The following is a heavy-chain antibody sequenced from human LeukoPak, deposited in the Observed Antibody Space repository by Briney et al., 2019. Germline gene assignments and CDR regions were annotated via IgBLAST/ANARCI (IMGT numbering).Heavy chain of an antibody. D-gene: IGHD1-26*01. Sequence: GGSLRLSCAASGLTFSSYEINWVRQAPGQGLEWVSYISSSGSTRYYADSVKGRFTISRDDAKNSVYLQMNSLRAEDTAVYYCARDKEGELLLDYWGQGTQVTVSS. CDR2: ISSSGSTR. V-gene: IGHV3-48*03. CDR1: GLTFSSYE. CDR3: ARDKEGELLLDY. J-gene: IGHJ4*02.